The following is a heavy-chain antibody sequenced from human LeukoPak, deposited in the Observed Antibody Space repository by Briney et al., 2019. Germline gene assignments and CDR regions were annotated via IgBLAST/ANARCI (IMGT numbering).Heavy chain of an antibody. V-gene: IGHV1-2*04. Sequence: ASVKVSCKASGYTFTGYYMHWVRQAPGQGLEWMGWINPNSGGTNYAQKFQGWVTMTRATSISTAYMELSRLRSDDTAVYYCARECPDYDSSGYLFDPWGQGTLVTVSS. CDR1: GYTFTGYY. J-gene: IGHJ5*02. D-gene: IGHD3-22*01. CDR2: INPNSGGT. CDR3: ARECPDYDSSGYLFDP.